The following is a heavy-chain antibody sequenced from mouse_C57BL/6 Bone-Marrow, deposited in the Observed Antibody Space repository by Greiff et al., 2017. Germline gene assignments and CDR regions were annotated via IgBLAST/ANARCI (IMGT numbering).Heavy chain of an antibody. CDR2: ISNGGGST. D-gene: IGHD2-10*01. CDR3: ARAYYGNYDY. V-gene: IGHV5-12-2*01. Sequence: EVMLVESGGGLVQPGGSLKLSCAASGFTFSSYTMSWVRQTPEKRLEWVAYISNGGGSTYYPDTVKGRFTISRDNAKNTPYLQMSSLKSEDTAMYYCARAYYGNYDYWGQGTTLTVSS. J-gene: IGHJ2*01. CDR1: GFTFSSYT.